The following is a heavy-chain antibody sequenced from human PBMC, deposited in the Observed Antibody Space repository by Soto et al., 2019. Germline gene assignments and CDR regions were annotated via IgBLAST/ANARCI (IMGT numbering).Heavy chain of an antibody. CDR3: AREGKFDSSASYFFQTLNF. D-gene: IGHD3-22*01. CDR1: GGSIGSYY. V-gene: IGHV4-59*01. CDR2: IHYSGST. J-gene: IGHJ2*01. Sequence: SETLSLTCTVSGGSIGSYYWTWIRQPPGKGLEWIGCIHYSGSTTYNPPLKSRVTISVDTSKSQFSLKLSSVTAADTAVYFCAREGKFDSSASYFFQTLNFWGRGTLVT.